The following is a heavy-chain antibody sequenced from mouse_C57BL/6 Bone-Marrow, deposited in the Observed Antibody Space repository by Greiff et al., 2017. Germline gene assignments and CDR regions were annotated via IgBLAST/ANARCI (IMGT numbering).Heavy chain of an antibody. J-gene: IGHJ1*03. V-gene: IGHV5-4*01. CDR3: ARMCYWYFDV. CDR2: ISAGGSYT. Sequence: EVQRVESGGGLMKPGGSLKLSCAASGFTFSSYAMSWVRQTPENRLEWVATISAGGSYTYYPDNVKGRFTISRDNAKNNLYLQRSHLKSEDTAMYYCARMCYWYFDVWGTGTTVTVSS. CDR1: GFTFSSYA.